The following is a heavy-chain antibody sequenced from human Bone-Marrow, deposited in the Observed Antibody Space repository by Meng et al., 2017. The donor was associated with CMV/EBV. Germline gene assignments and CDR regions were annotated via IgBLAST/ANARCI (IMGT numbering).Heavy chain of an antibody. V-gene: IGHV3-21*01. CDR2: ISSSSSYI. CDR3: ARDRIWELGYCSSTSCYAGDWFDP. Sequence: GESLKISCAASGFTFSSYGMNWVRQAPGKGLEWVSSISSSSSYIYYADSVKGRFTISRDNAKNSLYLQMNSLRAEDTAVHYCARDRIWELGYCSSTSCYAGDWFDPWGQGTLVTVSS. J-gene: IGHJ5*02. CDR1: GFTFSSYG. D-gene: IGHD2-2*01.